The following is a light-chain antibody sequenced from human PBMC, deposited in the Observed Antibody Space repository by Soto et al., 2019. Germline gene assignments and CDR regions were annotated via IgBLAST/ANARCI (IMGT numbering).Light chain of an antibody. J-gene: IGKJ3*01. CDR1: QSVSSN. CDR3: QQYDNWPFT. Sequence: EIVMTQSPATLSVSPGERATLSCRASQSVSSNLAWYQQKPGQAPRLLIYGASTRATGVPARFSGSGSGTEFTLTLSSMQSEDFVVYYCQQYDNWPFTFGPGTKVDI. V-gene: IGKV3-15*01. CDR2: GAS.